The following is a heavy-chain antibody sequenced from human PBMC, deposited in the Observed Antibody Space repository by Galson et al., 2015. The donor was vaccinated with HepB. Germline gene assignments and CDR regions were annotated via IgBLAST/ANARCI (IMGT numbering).Heavy chain of an antibody. CDR3: TSSSSRDGYNYPHFDY. J-gene: IGHJ4*02. CDR2: IRSKANNYAT. Sequence: SLRLSCAASGFTFSGSAIHWVRQASGKGLEWVGRIRSKANNYATAYAASVKGRFTISRDDSKNTAYLQMNSLKTEDTAVYYCTSSSSRDGYNYPHFDYWGQGTLVTVSS. CDR1: GFTFSGSA. V-gene: IGHV3-73*01. D-gene: IGHD5-24*01.